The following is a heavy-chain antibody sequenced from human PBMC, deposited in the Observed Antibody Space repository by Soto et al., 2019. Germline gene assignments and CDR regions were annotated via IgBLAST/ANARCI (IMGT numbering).Heavy chain of an antibody. V-gene: IGHV1-69*13. Sequence: GASVKVSCKASGGTFSSYAISWVRQAPGQGLEWMGGIIPIFGTANYAQKFQGRVTITADESTSTAYMELSSLRSEDTAVYYCARDLIDGQLVRFNARESFDYWGQGTLVTVSS. J-gene: IGHJ4*02. D-gene: IGHD6-6*01. CDR3: ARDLIDGQLVRFNARESFDY. CDR1: GGTFSSYA. CDR2: IIPIFGTA.